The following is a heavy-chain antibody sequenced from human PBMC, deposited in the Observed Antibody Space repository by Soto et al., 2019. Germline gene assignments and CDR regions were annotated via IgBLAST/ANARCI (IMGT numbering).Heavy chain of an antibody. D-gene: IGHD3-22*01. CDR1: GGTFRSYA. CDR2: IIPIFGTA. J-gene: IGHJ6*02. Sequence: QVQLVQSGAEVKKPGSSVKVSCKASGGTFRSYAISWVRQAPGQGLEWMGGIIPIFGTANYAQKFQGRVTITADESTSTACMELSSLRSEDTAVYYCARAKYDSSGYYSYGMDVWGQGTTVTVSS. CDR3: ARAKYDSSGYYSYGMDV. V-gene: IGHV1-69*01.